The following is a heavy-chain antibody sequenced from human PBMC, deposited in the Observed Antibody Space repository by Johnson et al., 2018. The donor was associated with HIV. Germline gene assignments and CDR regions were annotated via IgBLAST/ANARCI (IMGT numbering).Heavy chain of an antibody. D-gene: IGHD6-13*01. CDR2: ISSSGSTI. Sequence: MQLVESRGVLVQPGGSLRLSCAASGFTFSSYWMHWVRQAPGKGLEWVSYISSSGSTIYYADSVKGRFTISRDNAKNPVYLQMNSLRAEDTAVYYCARSEYSSSWSNAFDIWGQGTMVTVSS. CDR1: GFTFSSYW. V-gene: IGHV3-48*04. CDR3: ARSEYSSSWSNAFDI. J-gene: IGHJ3*02.